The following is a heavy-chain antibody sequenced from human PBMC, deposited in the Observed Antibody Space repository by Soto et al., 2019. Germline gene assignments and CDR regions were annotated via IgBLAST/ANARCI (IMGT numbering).Heavy chain of an antibody. Sequence: QVQLQESGPGLVKPSQTLSLTCTVSGGSISSGGYYWSWIRQHPGKGLEWIGYIYYSGSTYRNPSLKSRVTISVDTSKNQFSLKLSSVTAADTAVYYCAREAEEVPEWFDPWGQGTLVTVSS. CDR1: GGSISSGGYY. J-gene: IGHJ5*02. CDR3: AREAEEVPEWFDP. D-gene: IGHD6-19*01. CDR2: IYYSGST. V-gene: IGHV4-31*03.